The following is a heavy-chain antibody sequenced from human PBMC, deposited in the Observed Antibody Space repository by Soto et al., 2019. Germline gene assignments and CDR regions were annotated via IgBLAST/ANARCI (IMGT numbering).Heavy chain of an antibody. J-gene: IGHJ4*02. CDR3: AKEHPYYYGSGSYIDY. Sequence: PGGSLRLSCSASGFPFSNSVMHWVRQAPGKGLEWVSAISGSGGSTYYADSVKGRFTISRDNSKNTLYLQMNSLRAEDTAVYYCAKEHPYYYGSGSYIDYWGQGTLVTVSS. CDR1: GFPFSNSV. D-gene: IGHD3-10*01. CDR2: ISGSGGST. V-gene: IGHV3-23*01.